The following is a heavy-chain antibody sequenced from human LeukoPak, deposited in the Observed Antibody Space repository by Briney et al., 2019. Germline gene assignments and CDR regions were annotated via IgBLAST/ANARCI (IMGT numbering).Heavy chain of an antibody. V-gene: IGHV5-51*01. CDR2: IYPGDSDT. CDR1: GYSFTSYW. CDR3: ARQGFEAYSSSSPHWD. D-gene: IGHD6-6*01. J-gene: IGHJ4*02. Sequence: GESLKISCKGSGYSFTSYWIGWVRQMPGKGLEWMGIIYPGDSDTRYSPSFQGQVTISADKSLSTAYLQWSSLKASDDAMYYCARQGFEAYSSSSPHWDWGQGTLVTVSS.